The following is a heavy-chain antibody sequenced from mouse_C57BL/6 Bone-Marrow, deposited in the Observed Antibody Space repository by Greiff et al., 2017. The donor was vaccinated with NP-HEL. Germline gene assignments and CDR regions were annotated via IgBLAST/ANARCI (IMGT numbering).Heavy chain of an antibody. CDR1: GFTFSSYG. Sequence: VQLQESGGDLVKPGGSLKLSCAPSGFTFSSYGMSWVRQTPDKRLEWVATISSGGSYTYYPDSVKGRFTISRDNAKNTLYLQMSSLKSEDTAMYYCAIITTVVAKAYWGQGTLVTVSA. CDR2: ISSGGSYT. CDR3: AIITTVVAKAY. J-gene: IGHJ3*01. D-gene: IGHD1-1*01. V-gene: IGHV5-6*01.